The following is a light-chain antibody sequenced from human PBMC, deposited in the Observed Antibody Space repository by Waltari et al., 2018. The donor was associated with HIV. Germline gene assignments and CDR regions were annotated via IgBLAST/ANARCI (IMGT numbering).Light chain of an antibody. V-gene: IGLV1-51*02. CDR3: GTWDSGLTMTWV. J-gene: IGLJ3*02. Sequence: QFVLTQPPSVSAAPGQKVTISCSGTSSNIGNNYVSCYQQPPGTSPKLLSYEKDKRPAVISGRFSGSKSGTSATLGITGLQTGDEADYYCGTWDSGLTMTWVFGGGTKVTVL. CDR2: EKD. CDR1: SSNIGNNY.